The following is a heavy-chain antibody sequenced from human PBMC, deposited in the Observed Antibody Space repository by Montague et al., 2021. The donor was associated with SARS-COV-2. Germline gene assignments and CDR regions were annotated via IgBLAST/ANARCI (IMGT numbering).Heavy chain of an antibody. CDR1: GGSISSNY. Sequence: SETLSLTCTVSGGSISSNYWCWIRLPAGKGLGWIGLIYTSCSTNYFPSLRSRVTMSLDTSKNQYSLKLRSVAAADTAVYYCARVSFGMGGFDIWGQGTMVTVSS. D-gene: IGHD1-26*01. V-gene: IGHV4-4*07. CDR3: ARVSFGMGGFDI. J-gene: IGHJ3*02. CDR2: IYTSCST.